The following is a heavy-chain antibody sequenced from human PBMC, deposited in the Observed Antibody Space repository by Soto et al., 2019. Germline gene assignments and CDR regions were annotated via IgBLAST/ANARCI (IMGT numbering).Heavy chain of an antibody. CDR2: ISWDGGST. J-gene: IGHJ4*02. Sequence: GGSLRLSCAASGFTFDDYTMHWVRQAPGKGLEWVSLISWDGGSTYYADSVKGRFTISRDNSKNSLYLQMNSLRTEDTALYYCAKDTCASDSGYDCHFDYWGQGTLVTVSS. D-gene: IGHD5-12*01. V-gene: IGHV3-43*01. CDR1: GFTFDDYT. CDR3: AKDTCASDSGYDCHFDY.